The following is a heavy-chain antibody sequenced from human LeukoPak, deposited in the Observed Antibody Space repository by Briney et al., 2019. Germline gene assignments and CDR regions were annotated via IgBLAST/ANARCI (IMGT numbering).Heavy chain of an antibody. CDR1: GFTFSTYW. V-gene: IGHV3-7*03. J-gene: IGHJ4*02. CDR2: IKQDGSEK. Sequence: GGSLRLSCAASGFTFSTYWMSWVRQAPGKGLEWVANIKQDGSEKDYVDSVKGRFTISRDNAKNSLYLQMNSLRAEDTALYYCARYFDWLIPFDYWGQGTLVTVSS. CDR3: ARYFDWLIPFDY. D-gene: IGHD3-9*01.